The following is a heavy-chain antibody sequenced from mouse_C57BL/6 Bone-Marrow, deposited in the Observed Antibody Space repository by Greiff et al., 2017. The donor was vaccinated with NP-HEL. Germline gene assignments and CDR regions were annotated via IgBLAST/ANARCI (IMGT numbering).Heavy chain of an antibody. CDR2: ISNGGGST. V-gene: IGHV5-12*01. D-gene: IGHD2-5*01. J-gene: IGHJ3*01. CDR1: GFTFSDYY. Sequence: DVKLVESGGGLVQPGGSLKLSCAASGFTFSDYYMYWVRQTPEKRLEWVAYISNGGGSTYYPDTVKGRFTISRDNAKNTLYLQMSRLKSEDTAMYYCARRYYSNLAWFAYWGQGTLVTVSA. CDR3: ARRYYSNLAWFAY.